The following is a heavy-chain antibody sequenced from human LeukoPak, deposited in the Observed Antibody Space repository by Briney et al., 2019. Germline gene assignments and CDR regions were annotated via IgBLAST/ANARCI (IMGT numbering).Heavy chain of an antibody. CDR1: GGSFSGYY. CDR2: INHSGST. Sequence: SETLSLTCAVYGGSFSGYYWSWIRQPPGKGLEWIGEINHSGSTNYNPSLKSRVTISVDTSKNQFSLKLSSVTAADTAVYYCAGKSAFEYSSSSSFDPWGQGTLVTVSS. J-gene: IGHJ5*02. D-gene: IGHD6-6*01. CDR3: AGKSAFEYSSSSSFDP. V-gene: IGHV4-34*01.